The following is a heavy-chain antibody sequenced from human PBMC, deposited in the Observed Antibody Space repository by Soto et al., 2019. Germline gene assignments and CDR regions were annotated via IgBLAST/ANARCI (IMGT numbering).Heavy chain of an antibody. D-gene: IGHD3-16*02. CDR2: IKQDGSEK. J-gene: IGHJ3*02. Sequence: GGSLRLSCAASGFTFSSYWMSWVRQAPGKGLEWVANIKQDGSEKYYVDSVKGRFTISRDNAKNSLYLQMNSLRAEDTAVYYCARVMITFGGVIVKSFDIWGQGTMVTVSS. CDR3: ARVMITFGGVIVKSFDI. CDR1: GFTFSSYW. V-gene: IGHV3-7*01.